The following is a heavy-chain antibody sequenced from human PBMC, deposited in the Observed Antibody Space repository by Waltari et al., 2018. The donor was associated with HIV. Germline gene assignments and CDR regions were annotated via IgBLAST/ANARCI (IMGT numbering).Heavy chain of an antibody. CDR3: ARREGIAARGGYYYGMDV. CDR1: GYSFPSYW. V-gene: IGHV5-51*01. J-gene: IGHJ6*02. Sequence: EVQLVQSGAEVKKPGESLQISCTGSGYSFPSYWPAWLRHMPGKGLEWMGIIYPGDSDTRYSPSFQGQVTISADKSISTAYLQWSSLKASDTAMYYCARREGIAARGGYYYGMDVWGQGTTVTVSS. CDR2: IYPGDSDT. D-gene: IGHD6-6*01.